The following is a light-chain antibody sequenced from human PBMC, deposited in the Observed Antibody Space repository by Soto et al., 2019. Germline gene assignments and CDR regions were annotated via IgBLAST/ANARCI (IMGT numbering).Light chain of an antibody. J-gene: IGKJ1*01. Sequence: DIQMTQSPSTLSASVGDRVTITCRASQTIISRWLAWYQQKPGKAPKLLIYDASSLESGVPSRFSGSGSGTEFTLTISSLQPDDYATYFCQQYDSDLWTFGQGTKVEIK. CDR2: DAS. CDR1: QTIISRW. V-gene: IGKV1-5*01. CDR3: QQYDSDLWT.